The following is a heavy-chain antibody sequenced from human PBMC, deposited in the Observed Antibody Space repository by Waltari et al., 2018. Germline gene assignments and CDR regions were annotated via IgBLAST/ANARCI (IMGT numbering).Heavy chain of an antibody. CDR2: IYSGGST. V-gene: IGHV3-53*01. D-gene: IGHD2-8*01. CDR1: GFTVSSNY. J-gene: IGHJ3*02. Sequence: EVQLVESGGGLIQPGGSLRLSCAASGFTVSSNYMSWVRQAPGKGLEGVSVIYSGGSTYSADSVKGRFTISRDNSKNTLYLQMNSLRAEDTAVYYCARGVWGSDRASGAFDIWGQGTMVTVSS. CDR3: ARGVWGSDRASGAFDI.